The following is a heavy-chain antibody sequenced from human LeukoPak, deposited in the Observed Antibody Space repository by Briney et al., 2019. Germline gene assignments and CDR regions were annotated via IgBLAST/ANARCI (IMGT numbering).Heavy chain of an antibody. Sequence: PGGSLRLSCAASGFTFSNYAMHWVRHTPGKGLEWVAVISFDGSNKFFADSMKGRFTISRDNSKNTVYLQMSSLRAEDTAVYFCARDGYCSSTNCPYYLDYWGQGTLVTVSS. D-gene: IGHD2-2*01. CDR2: ISFDGSNK. V-gene: IGHV3-30*04. CDR1: GFTFSNYA. CDR3: ARDGYCSSTNCPYYLDY. J-gene: IGHJ4*02.